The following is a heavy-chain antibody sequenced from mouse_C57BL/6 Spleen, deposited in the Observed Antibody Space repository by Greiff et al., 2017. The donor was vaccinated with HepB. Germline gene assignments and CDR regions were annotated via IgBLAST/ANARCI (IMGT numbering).Heavy chain of an antibody. Sequence: DVQVVESGEGLVKPGGSLKLSCAASGFTFSSYAMSWVRQTPEKRLEWVAYISSGGDYIYYADTVKGRFTISRDNARNTLYLQMSSLKSEDTAMYYCTRGGTTVVATEYFDVWGTGTTVTVSS. CDR2: ISSGGDYI. D-gene: IGHD1-1*01. CDR3: TRGGTTVVATEYFDV. V-gene: IGHV5-9-1*02. CDR1: GFTFSSYA. J-gene: IGHJ1*03.